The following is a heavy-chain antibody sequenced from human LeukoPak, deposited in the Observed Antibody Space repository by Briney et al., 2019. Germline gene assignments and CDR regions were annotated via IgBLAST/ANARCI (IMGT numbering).Heavy chain of an antibody. Sequence: PGGSLRLSCAASGFTFSSYAMSWLGQAPGKGLEWVSAISGSGGSTYYADSVKGRFTISRDNSKNTLYLQMNSLRAEDTAVYYCAKTPVYDYVWGSYRYPTAGFDYWGQGTLVTVSS. CDR1: GFTFSSYA. CDR2: ISGSGGST. V-gene: IGHV3-23*01. D-gene: IGHD3-16*02. CDR3: AKTPVYDYVWGSYRYPTAGFDY. J-gene: IGHJ4*02.